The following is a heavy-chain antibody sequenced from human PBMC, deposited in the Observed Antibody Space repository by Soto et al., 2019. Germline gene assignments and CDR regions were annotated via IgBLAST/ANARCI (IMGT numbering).Heavy chain of an antibody. V-gene: IGHV4-30-4*01. D-gene: IGHD3-10*01. CDR1: GGPISSGDYY. CDR3: ARDQGDGWPMGPLGMDV. CDR2: IYYSGST. Sequence: SETLSLTCTVSGGPISSGDYYWSWIRQPPGKGLEWIGYIYYSGSTYYNPSLKSRVTISVDTSKNQFSLKLSSVTAADTAVYYCARDQGDGWPMGPLGMDVWGQGTTVTVSS. J-gene: IGHJ6*02.